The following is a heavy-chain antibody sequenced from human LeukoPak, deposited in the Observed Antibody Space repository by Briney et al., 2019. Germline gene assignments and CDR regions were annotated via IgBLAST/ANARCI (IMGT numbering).Heavy chain of an antibody. CDR1: GGTFSSYA. V-gene: IGHV1-69*06. J-gene: IGHJ4*02. CDR3: ASSVTFGGVIAFDY. Sequence: GASVKVSCKASGGTFSSYAISWVRQAPGQGLERMGGIIPIFGTANYAQKFQGRVTITADKSTSTAYMELSSLRSEDTAVYYCASSVTFGGVIAFDYWGQGTLVTVSS. CDR2: IIPIFGTA. D-gene: IGHD3-16*02.